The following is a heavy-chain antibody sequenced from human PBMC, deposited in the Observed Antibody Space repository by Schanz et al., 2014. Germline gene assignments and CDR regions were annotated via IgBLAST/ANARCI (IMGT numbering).Heavy chain of an antibody. V-gene: IGHV3-23*01. CDR2: ISSSGST. D-gene: IGHD4-17*01. Sequence: EGQLLESGGGLVQPGGSLRLSCAASGFTFSSYGMSWVCQAPGKGLEWVSGISSSGSTYYADSVKGRFTISRDNAKNTLYLQMNSLRAEDTAVYYCVRDTDYHFDYWGQGTLVTVSS. CDR3: VRDTDYHFDY. J-gene: IGHJ4*02. CDR1: GFTFSSYG.